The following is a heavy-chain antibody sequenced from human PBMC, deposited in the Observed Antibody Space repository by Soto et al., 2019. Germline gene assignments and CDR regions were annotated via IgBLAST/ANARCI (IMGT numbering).Heavy chain of an antibody. CDR2: INGGSGNT. D-gene: IGHD1-26*01. CDR1: GYTFTNYA. J-gene: IGHJ6*02. CDR3: ARKAVGEAYGLDV. V-gene: IGHV1-3*01. Sequence: GASVKVSCKASGYTFTNYAIHWVRQAPGQRLEWMGWINGGSGNTKNSQKFQGRVTFARDTSASTAYLELSGLTSEDAGVYYCARKAVGEAYGLDVWGQGTTVTVSS.